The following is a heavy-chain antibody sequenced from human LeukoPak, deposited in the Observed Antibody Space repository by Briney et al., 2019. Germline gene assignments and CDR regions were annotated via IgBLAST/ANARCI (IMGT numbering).Heavy chain of an antibody. CDR3: ASSYAPNWYFDL. J-gene: IGHJ2*01. Sequence: PETLSLTCTVSGGSISSYYWSWIRQPPGKGLEWIGYIYYSGSTNYNPSLKSRVTISVDTSKNQFSLKLSSVTAADTAVYYCASSYAPNWYFDLWGRGTLVTVSS. D-gene: IGHD1-26*01. CDR2: IYYSGST. CDR1: GGSISSYY. V-gene: IGHV4-59*08.